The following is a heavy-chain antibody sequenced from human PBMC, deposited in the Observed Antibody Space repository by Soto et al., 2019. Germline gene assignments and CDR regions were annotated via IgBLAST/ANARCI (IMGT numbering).Heavy chain of an antibody. CDR1: GYTFTDYW. V-gene: IGHV5-51*01. Sequence: GESLKISCKGSGYTFTDYWIGWVRQLPGKGLEWMGIIYPGDSDTRYSPSFQGHVTITVDKSTSTAYLQWNTLKASDTAMYYCARQPLAYCGGDCYSRDWYFDLWGRGTLVTVSS. CDR2: IYPGDSDT. J-gene: IGHJ2*01. D-gene: IGHD2-21*02. CDR3: ARQPLAYCGGDCYSRDWYFDL.